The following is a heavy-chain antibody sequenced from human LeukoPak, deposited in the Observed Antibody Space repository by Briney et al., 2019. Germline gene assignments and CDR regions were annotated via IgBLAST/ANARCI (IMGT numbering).Heavy chain of an antibody. Sequence: KPSETLSLTRTVSGGSISSYYWSWIRQPPGKGLEWIGYIYYSGSTNYNPSLKSRVTISVDTSKNQFSLKLSSVTAADTAVYYCARGTYYYDSSGYPSYAFDIWGQGTMVTVSS. D-gene: IGHD3-22*01. V-gene: IGHV4-59*01. CDR1: GGSISSYY. J-gene: IGHJ3*02. CDR3: ARGTYYYDSSGYPSYAFDI. CDR2: IYYSGST.